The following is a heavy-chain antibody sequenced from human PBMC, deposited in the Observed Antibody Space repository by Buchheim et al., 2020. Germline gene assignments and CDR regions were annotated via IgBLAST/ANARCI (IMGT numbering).Heavy chain of an antibody. CDR3: ARHMQPNYYDSSGYYELDY. D-gene: IGHD3-22*01. V-gene: IGHV5-51*01. CDR2: IYPGDSDT. Sequence: EVQLVQSGAEVKKPGESLKISCKGSGYSFTSYWIGWVRQMPGKGLEWMGIIYPGDSDTRYSPSFQGQVTIPADKSISTAYLQWSSLKASDTAMYYCARHMQPNYYDSSGYYELDYWGQGTL. CDR1: GYSFTSYW. J-gene: IGHJ4*02.